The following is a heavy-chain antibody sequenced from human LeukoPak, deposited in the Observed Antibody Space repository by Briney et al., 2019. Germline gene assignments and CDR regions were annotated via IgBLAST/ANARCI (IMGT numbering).Heavy chain of an antibody. V-gene: IGHV1-8*01. CDR2: MNPNSGNT. J-gene: IGHJ6*03. D-gene: IGHD6-13*01. Sequence: AASVTVSFKASGYTFTSYDINWVRQATGQGLEWMGWMNPNSGNTGYAQKFQGRVTMTRNTSISTAYMELSSLRSEDTAVYYCARSIAAAGMWYYYYYYMDVWGKGTTVTISS. CDR3: ARSIAAAGMWYYYYYYMDV. CDR1: GYTFTSYD.